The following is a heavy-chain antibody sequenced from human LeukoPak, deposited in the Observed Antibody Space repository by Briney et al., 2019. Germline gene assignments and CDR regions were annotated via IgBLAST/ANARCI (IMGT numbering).Heavy chain of an antibody. Sequence: SETLSLTCAVYGGSFSGYYWSWIRQPPGKGLEWIGEINHSGSTNYNPSLKSRVTISVDTSKNQFSLKLSSVTAADTAVYYCARVEYSSPSGWGYYYGMDVWGQGTTVTVSS. CDR3: ARVEYSSPSGWGYYYGMDV. J-gene: IGHJ6*02. CDR2: INHSGST. D-gene: IGHD6-6*01. V-gene: IGHV4-34*01. CDR1: GGSFSGYY.